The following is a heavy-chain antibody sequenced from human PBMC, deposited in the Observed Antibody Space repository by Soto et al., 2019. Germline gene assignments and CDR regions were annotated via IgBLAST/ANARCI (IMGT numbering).Heavy chain of an antibody. CDR2: IYHSGST. Sequence: KASETLSLTCAVSGGSISSSNWWSWVRQPPGKGLEWIGEIYHSGSTNYNPSLKSRVTISVDKSKNQFSLKLSSVTAADTAVYYCASRRTMTYYDFWSGFPWDYGMDVWGQGTTVTVSS. D-gene: IGHD3-3*01. CDR3: ASRRTMTYYDFWSGFPWDYGMDV. V-gene: IGHV4-4*02. CDR1: GGSISSSNW. J-gene: IGHJ6*02.